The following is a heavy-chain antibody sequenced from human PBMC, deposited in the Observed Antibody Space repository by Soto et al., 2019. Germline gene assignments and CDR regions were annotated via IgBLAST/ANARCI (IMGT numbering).Heavy chain of an antibody. J-gene: IGHJ5*02. V-gene: IGHV1-8*01. Sequence: ASVKVSCKASGYTFITYDINWVRQATGQGLEWMGWMNPSNGNAGYAQNFQGRVTMTRNTSISTAYMELSSLRSDDTAVYFCARREERYGPNCLDAWGQGSLVTVSS. CDR1: GYTFITYD. CDR3: ARREERYGPNCLDA. D-gene: IGHD1-1*01. CDR2: MNPSNGNA.